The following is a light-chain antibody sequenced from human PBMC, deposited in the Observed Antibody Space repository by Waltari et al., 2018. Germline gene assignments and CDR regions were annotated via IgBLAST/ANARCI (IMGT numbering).Light chain of an antibody. V-gene: IGKV3-15*01. CDR3: MQGSHWPYT. J-gene: IGKJ2*01. CDR1: QSVGNK. Sequence: EIEMTQSPATLSVSPGERATVSCRASQSVGNKLAWYQQKPGQAPRLLFYDASTRATGIPVRFSGSGSGTEFTLTISRVEAEDVGVYYCMQGSHWPYTFGQGTKLEIK. CDR2: DAS.